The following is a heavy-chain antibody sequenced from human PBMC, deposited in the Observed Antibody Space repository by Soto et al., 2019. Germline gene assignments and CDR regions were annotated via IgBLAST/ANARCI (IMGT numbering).Heavy chain of an antibody. Sequence: GGSLRLSCAASGFTFSSYGMHWVRQAPGKGLEWVAVISYDGSNKYYADSVKSRFTISRDNSKNTLYLQMNSLRAEDTAVYYCAKAPYQPLFRRYYYYGMDVWGQGTTVTVSS. J-gene: IGHJ6*02. CDR2: ISYDGSNK. CDR3: AKAPYQPLFRRYYYYGMDV. D-gene: IGHD2-2*01. V-gene: IGHV3-30*18. CDR1: GFTFSSYG.